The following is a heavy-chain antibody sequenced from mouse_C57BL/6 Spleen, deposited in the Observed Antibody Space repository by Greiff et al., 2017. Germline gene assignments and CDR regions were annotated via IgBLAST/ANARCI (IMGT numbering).Heavy chain of an antibody. J-gene: IGHJ2*01. Sequence: EVQLQESGGDLVKPGGSLKLSCAASGFTFSSYGMSWVRQTPDKRLEWVATISSGGSYTYYPDSVKGRFTISRDNAKNTLYLQMSSLKSDDTAMYYCAREITTVVEDYFDYWGQGTTLTVSS. CDR1: GFTFSSYG. CDR2: ISSGGSYT. V-gene: IGHV5-6*01. D-gene: IGHD1-1*01. CDR3: AREITTVVEDYFDY.